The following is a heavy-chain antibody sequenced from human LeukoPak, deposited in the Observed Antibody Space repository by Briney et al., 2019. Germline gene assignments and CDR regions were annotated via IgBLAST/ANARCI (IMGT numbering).Heavy chain of an antibody. CDR1: GFTFSSYA. CDR3: ARGTAPIVVAPHDY. D-gene: IGHD1-26*01. V-gene: IGHV3-30*14. J-gene: IGHJ4*02. CDR2: ISYDGSNK. Sequence: GGSLRLSCAASGFTFSSYAMHWVRQAPGKGLEWVAVISYDGSNKYYADSVKGRFTISRDNSKNTLYLQMGSLRAEDMAVYYCARGTAPIVVAPHDYWGQGILVTVSS.